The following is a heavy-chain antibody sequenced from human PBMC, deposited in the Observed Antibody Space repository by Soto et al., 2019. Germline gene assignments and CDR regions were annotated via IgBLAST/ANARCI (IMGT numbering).Heavy chain of an antibody. D-gene: IGHD3-22*01. Sequence: EVQLVESGGGLVQPGGSLRLSCAASGFTFSSYWMSWVRQAPGKGLEWVANIKQDGSEKYYVDSVKGRFTISRDNAKNSLYLQMNSLRAEDTAVYYCARDLAYYEDAFDIWGQGTMVTVSS. CDR3: ARDLAYYEDAFDI. CDR2: IKQDGSEK. V-gene: IGHV3-7*03. J-gene: IGHJ3*02. CDR1: GFTFSSYW.